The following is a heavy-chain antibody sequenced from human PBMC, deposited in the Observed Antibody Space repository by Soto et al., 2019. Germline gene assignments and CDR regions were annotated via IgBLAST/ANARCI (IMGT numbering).Heavy chain of an antibody. CDR1: GGSISSGGYY. V-gene: IGHV4-31*03. CDR2: IYYSGST. J-gene: IGHJ6*02. CDR3: ARYTVNYYYYGMDV. D-gene: IGHD4-4*01. Sequence: QVQLQESGPGLVKPSQTLSLTCTVSGGSISSGGYYWSWIRQHPGKGLEWIGYIYYSGSTYYNPSLNRRVTISVDTSKNQFALKLSSVTAADTAVYYCARYTVNYYYYGMDVWGQGTTVTVSS.